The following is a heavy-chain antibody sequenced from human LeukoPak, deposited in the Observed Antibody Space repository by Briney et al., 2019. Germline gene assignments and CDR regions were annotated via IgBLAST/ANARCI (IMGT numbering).Heavy chain of an antibody. CDR1: GFTFGDYA. D-gene: IGHD6-13*01. J-gene: IGHJ4*02. CDR3: TRVGGRGVYYFDY. V-gene: IGHV3-49*04. CDR2: IRSKAYGGTT. Sequence: TGGSLRLSCTASGFTFGDYAMSWVRQAPGKGLEWVGFIRSKAYGGTTEYAASVKGRFTISRDDSKSIAYLQMNSLKTEDTAVYYCTRVGGRGVYYFDYWGRGTLVTVSS.